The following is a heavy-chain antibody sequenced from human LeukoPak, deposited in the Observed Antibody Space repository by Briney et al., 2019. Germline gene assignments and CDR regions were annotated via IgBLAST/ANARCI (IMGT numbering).Heavy chain of an antibody. CDR1: GFTFSSYG. CDR3: AREVGSTLIYYYYYGMDV. Sequence: GGSLRLSGAASGFTFSSYGMHWVRQAPGKGREWVAVIWYDGSNKYYAGSVKGRFTISRDNSKNTLYLQMNSLRAEDTAVYYCAREVGSTLIYYYYYGMDVWGQGTTVIVSS. CDR2: IWYDGSNK. D-gene: IGHD2-2*01. J-gene: IGHJ6*02. V-gene: IGHV3-33*01.